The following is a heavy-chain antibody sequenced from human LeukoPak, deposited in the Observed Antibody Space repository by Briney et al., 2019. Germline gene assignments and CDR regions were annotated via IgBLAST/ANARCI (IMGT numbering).Heavy chain of an antibody. V-gene: IGHV1-46*01. D-gene: IGHD6-13*01. CDR2: INPSGGST. Sequence: ASVKVSCKASGYTFTSYYIHWVRQAPGQGLEWMGIINPSGGSTSYAQEFQGRVTMTRGTSTSTVYMELSSLRSEDTAVYYCAREGAAAGTLDYYYGMDVWGQATTVTVSS. J-gene: IGHJ6*02. CDR3: AREGAAAGTLDYYYGMDV. CDR1: GYTFTSYY.